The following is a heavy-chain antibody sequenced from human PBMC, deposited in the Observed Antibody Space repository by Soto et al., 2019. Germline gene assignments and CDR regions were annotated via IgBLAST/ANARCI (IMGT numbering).Heavy chain of an antibody. CDR1: GFTFSSYA. Sequence: GGSLRLSCAASGFTFSSYAMHWVRQAPGKGLEWVAVISYDGSNKYYADSVKGRFTISRDNSKNTLYLQMNSLRAEDTAVYYCARDFWVYRIYDSSVAAPWYFDYWGQGTLVTVSS. J-gene: IGHJ4*02. CDR2: ISYDGSNK. V-gene: IGHV3-30-3*01. D-gene: IGHD3-22*01. CDR3: ARDFWVYRIYDSSVAAPWYFDY.